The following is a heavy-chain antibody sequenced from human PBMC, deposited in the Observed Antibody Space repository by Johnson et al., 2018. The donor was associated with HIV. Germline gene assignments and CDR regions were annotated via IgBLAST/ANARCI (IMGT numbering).Heavy chain of an antibody. CDR3: AKGDKAYSYPLDAFDI. CDR1: GFTFSSYA. J-gene: IGHJ3*02. V-gene: IGHV3-30*07. CDR2: IWYDASKK. Sequence: QMLLVESGGGVVQPGRSLRLSCAASGFTFSSYAMHWVRQAPGRGLEWLAVIWYDASKKYYADSVKGRFTISRDNSKNTLYLQMNSLRAEDTAVYYCAKGDKAYSYPLDAFDIWGQGTMVTVSP. D-gene: IGHD5-18*01.